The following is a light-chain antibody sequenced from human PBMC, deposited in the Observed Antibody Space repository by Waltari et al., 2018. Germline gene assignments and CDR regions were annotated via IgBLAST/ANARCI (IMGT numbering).Light chain of an antibody. CDR3: QQYNGYPYT. J-gene: IGKJ2*01. V-gene: IGKV1-5*03. Sequence: DIQMTQSPSTLSAFVGDRVTITCRASQSISTWLAWYQQKPGKAPKLLIYKASSLESGVPSRFSGTGSGTEFTLTISSLQPDDFATYYCQQYNGYPYTFGQGTKL. CDR2: KAS. CDR1: QSISTW.